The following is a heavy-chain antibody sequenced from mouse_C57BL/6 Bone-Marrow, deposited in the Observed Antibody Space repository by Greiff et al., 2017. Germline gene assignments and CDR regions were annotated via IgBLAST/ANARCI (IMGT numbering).Heavy chain of an antibody. Sequence: QVQLQQPGAELVKPGASVKISCKASGYTFTSYWITWVKQRPGQGLEWIGDIYPGSGSTTYNETFKSKATLTGDQSSSTAYMHLSSLTSEDSAVYYWARGDYESFYWGQRTTLTVSS. CDR2: IYPGSGST. J-gene: IGHJ2*01. D-gene: IGHD2-4*01. V-gene: IGHV1-55*01. CDR1: GYTFTSYW. CDR3: ARGDYESFY.